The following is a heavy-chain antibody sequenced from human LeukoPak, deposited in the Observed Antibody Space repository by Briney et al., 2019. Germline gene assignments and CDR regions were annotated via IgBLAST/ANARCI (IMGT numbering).Heavy chain of an antibody. V-gene: IGHV3-30*18. CDR1: GFTFSSYG. D-gene: IGHD3-9*01. J-gene: IGHJ4*02. CDR2: ISYDGSNK. CDR3: AKDGSYYDILTGYHYFDY. Sequence: GGSLRLSCAASGFTFSSYGMHWVRQAPGKGLEWVAVISYDGSNKYYADSVKGRFTISRDNSKNTLYLQMNNLRAEDTAVYYCAKDGSYYDILTGYHYFDYWGQGTLVTVSS.